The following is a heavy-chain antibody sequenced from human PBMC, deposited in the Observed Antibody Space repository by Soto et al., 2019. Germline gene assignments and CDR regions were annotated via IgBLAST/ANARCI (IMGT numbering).Heavy chain of an antibody. CDR3: ARRRIYAIDI. V-gene: IGHV3-23*01. Sequence: GGSLRLSCAASGFTFSSYAMSWVRQAPGKGLEWVSGISGSGGSTYYADSVKGRFIISRDNSKNTLFLQMNSLRAEDTAVYYCARRRIYAIDIWGQGTVVTVSS. CDR2: ISGSGGST. CDR1: GFTFSSYA. J-gene: IGHJ3*02.